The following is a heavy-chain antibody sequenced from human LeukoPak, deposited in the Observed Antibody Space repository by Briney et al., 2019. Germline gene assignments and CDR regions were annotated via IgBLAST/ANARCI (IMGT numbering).Heavy chain of an antibody. CDR1: GGSISSYY. Sequence: PSETLSLTCTVSGGSISSYYWSWIRQPPGKGLEWIGRIYTSGSTNYNPSLKSRVTMSVDTSKNQFSLKLSSVTAADTAVYYCASGAWLSGSAFDIWGQGTMITVSS. CDR3: ASGAWLSGSAFDI. D-gene: IGHD3-22*01. CDR2: IYTSGST. J-gene: IGHJ3*02. V-gene: IGHV4-4*07.